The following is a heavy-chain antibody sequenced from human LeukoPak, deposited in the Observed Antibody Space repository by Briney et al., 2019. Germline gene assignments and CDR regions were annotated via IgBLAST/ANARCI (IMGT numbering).Heavy chain of an antibody. V-gene: IGHV3-53*01. CDR3: AKSYNGYESKPDY. J-gene: IGHJ4*02. CDR2: IYSGGST. CDR1: GFTFSSYS. D-gene: IGHD5-12*01. Sequence: GGSLRLSCAASGFTFSSYSMNWVRQAPGKGLEWVSVIYSGGSTYYADSVKGRFTISRDNSKNTLYLQMNSLRAEDTAVYYCAKSYNGYESKPDYWGQGTLVTVSS.